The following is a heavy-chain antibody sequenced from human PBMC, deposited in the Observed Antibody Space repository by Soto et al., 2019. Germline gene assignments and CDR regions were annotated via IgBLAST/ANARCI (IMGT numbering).Heavy chain of an antibody. Sequence: GGSLRLSCAASGFTVSNYSMNWIRQAPGKGLEWVSSISRSSSHMFYADSVRGRFTISRDNAKNSVYLQMNSLRAEDTAVYYCANHDYGGNRVWGQGTMVTVYS. V-gene: IGHV3-21*01. J-gene: IGHJ4*02. CDR1: GFTVSNYS. CDR3: ANHDYGGNRV. CDR2: ISRSSSHM. D-gene: IGHD5-12*01.